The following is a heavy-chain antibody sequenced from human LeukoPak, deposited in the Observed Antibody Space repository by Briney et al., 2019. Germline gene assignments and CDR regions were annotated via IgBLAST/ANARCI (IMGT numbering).Heavy chain of an antibody. V-gene: IGHV4-34*01. CDR2: INHSGST. J-gene: IGHJ6*03. Sequence: SETLSLTCAVYGGSFSGYYWSWIRQPPGKGLEWIGEINHSGSTNYNPSLKSRVTISVDTSKNQFSLKLSFVTAAGTAVYYCARVDCSSTSCYHYMDVWGKGTTVTVSS. CDR3: ARVDCSSTSCYHYMDV. D-gene: IGHD2-2*01. CDR1: GGSFSGYY.